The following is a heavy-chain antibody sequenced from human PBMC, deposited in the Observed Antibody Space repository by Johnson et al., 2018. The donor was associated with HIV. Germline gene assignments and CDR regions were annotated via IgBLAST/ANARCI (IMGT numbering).Heavy chain of an antibody. V-gene: IGHV3-43D*03. CDR2: ISWDGGDT. J-gene: IGHJ3*02. D-gene: IGHD1-20*01. CDR3: ARRITGTSVAFDI. CDR1: GFSFADYA. Sequence: VQLVESGGGLVKPGGSLRLSCAASGFSFADYAMHWVRQAPGKGLEWVSLISWDGGDTYYADSVKGRFIISRDNTKESLYLQMNSLRAEDTALYYCARRITGTSVAFDIWGQGTMVTVSS.